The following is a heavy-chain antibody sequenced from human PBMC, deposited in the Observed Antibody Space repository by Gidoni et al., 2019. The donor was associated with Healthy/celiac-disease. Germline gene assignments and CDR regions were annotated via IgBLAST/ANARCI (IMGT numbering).Heavy chain of an antibody. D-gene: IGHD5-18*01. J-gene: IGHJ4*02. V-gene: IGHV3-33*01. CDR3: AREGTNSYGFDY. CDR2: IWFDGNNK. Sequence: QVQQVDAGGGVVQPGRCLSLSLAASGSTFSSYGMHGVRQAPGKGLEWVVVIWFDGNNKYYADSVKGRFTISRDNSKNTLYLQMNSLRAEDTAVYYCAREGTNSYGFDYWGQGTLVTVSS. CDR1: GSTFSSYG.